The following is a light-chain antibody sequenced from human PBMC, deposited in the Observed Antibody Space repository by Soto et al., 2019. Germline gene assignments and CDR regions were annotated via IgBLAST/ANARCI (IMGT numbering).Light chain of an antibody. CDR2: GAS. Sequence: EIVMTQSPATLSVSPGERATLSCRASQSVSSNLAWYQQKPGQAPRLLIYGASTRATAIPARFSGSESGTEFTLTISSLQSEDFAVYYCQQYNNWPRTLGQGTKVEIK. J-gene: IGKJ1*01. CDR1: QSVSSN. CDR3: QQYNNWPRT. V-gene: IGKV3-15*01.